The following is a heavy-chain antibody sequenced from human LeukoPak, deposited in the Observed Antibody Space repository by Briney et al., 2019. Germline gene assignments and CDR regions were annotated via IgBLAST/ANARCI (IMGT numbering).Heavy chain of an antibody. D-gene: IGHD3-22*01. CDR3: ARDPREYYESSGYNDY. V-gene: IGHV3-74*01. Sequence: PGGSLRLSCAASGFTFSNYWMHWVRQAPGKGLVWVSRIESDGTSTSYADSVKGRFTMSRDNAKNTLYLQVNSLRAEDTAVYYCARDPREYYESSGYNDYWGQGTLVTVSS. CDR2: IESDGTST. J-gene: IGHJ4*02. CDR1: GFTFSNYW.